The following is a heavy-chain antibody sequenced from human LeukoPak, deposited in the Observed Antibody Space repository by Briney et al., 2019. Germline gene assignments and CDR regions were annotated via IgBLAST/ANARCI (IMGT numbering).Heavy chain of an antibody. V-gene: IGHV1-69*01. J-gene: IGHJ6*02. Sequence: ASVKVSCKASGGTFSSYAISWVRQAPGQGLEWMGGIIPIFGTANYAQKFQGRVTITADESTSTAYMELSSLRSEGTAVYYCARATSGSYYNDYYYYGMDVWGQGTTVTVSS. CDR2: IIPIFGTA. CDR1: GGTFSSYA. D-gene: IGHD3-10*01. CDR3: ARATSGSYYNDYYYYGMDV.